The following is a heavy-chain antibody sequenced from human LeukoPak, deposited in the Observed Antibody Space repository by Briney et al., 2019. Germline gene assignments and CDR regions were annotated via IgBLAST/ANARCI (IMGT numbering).Heavy chain of an antibody. V-gene: IGHV3-7*01. CDR2: IKQDGSER. J-gene: IGHJ4*02. Sequence: RAGGSLRLSCAASGFTFSGFSMSWVRQSPTKGLEWVANIKQDGSERYYVDSVKGRFTISRDNAKNSLSSQMNNLRVEDTAVYYCARAGSHWHYVYWGQGTVVTVSS. CDR1: GFTFSGFS. CDR3: ARAGSHWHYVY. D-gene: IGHD3-10*01.